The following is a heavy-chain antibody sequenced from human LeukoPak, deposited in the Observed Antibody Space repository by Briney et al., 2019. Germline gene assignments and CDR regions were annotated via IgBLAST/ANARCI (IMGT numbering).Heavy chain of an antibody. V-gene: IGHV4-34*01. D-gene: IGHD6-19*01. J-gene: IGHJ4*02. CDR3: ARDPGYSSGFDY. CDR1: GGSFSGYY. Sequence: SETLSLTCAVYGGSFSGYYWSWIRQPPGKGLEWIGEINHSGSTNYNPSLKSRVTISVDTSKNQFSLKLSSVTAADTAVYYCARDPGYSSGFDYWGQGTLVTVSS. CDR2: INHSGST.